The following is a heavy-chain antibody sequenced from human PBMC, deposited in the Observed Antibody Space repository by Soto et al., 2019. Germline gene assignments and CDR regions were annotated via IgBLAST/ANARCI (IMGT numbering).Heavy chain of an antibody. D-gene: IGHD3-9*01. CDR2: IIPIFGTA. J-gene: IGHJ4*02. V-gene: IGHV1-69*13. Sequence: GASVKVSCKASGRTFSSYAISWVRQAPGQGLEWMGGIIPIFGTANYAQKFQGRVTITADESTSTAYMELSSLRSEDTAVYYCARDPGPGSNFDGYWGQGTLVTVSS. CDR1: GRTFSSYA. CDR3: ARDPGPGSNFDGY.